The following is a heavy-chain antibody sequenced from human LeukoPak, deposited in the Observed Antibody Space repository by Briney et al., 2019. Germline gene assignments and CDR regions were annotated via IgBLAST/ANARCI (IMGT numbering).Heavy chain of an antibody. CDR2: IWYDGSNK. CDR1: GFTFSSYG. CDR3: AKAKELNYYYYMDV. D-gene: IGHD1-26*01. Sequence: GGSLRLSCAASGFTFSSYGMHWVRQAPGKGLEWVAVIWYDGSNKYYADSVKGRFTISRDNSKNTLYLQMNSLRAEDTAVYCCAKAKELNYYYYMDVWGKGTTVTVSS. V-gene: IGHV3-33*08. J-gene: IGHJ6*03.